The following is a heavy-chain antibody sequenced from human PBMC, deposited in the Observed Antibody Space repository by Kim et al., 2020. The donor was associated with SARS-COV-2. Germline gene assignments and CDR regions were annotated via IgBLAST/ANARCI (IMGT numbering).Heavy chain of an antibody. Sequence: GGSLRLSCAASGFTFDDYAMHWVRQAPGKGLEWVSGISWNSGSIGYADSVKGRFTISRDNAKNSLYLQMNSLRAEDTALYYCAKELYSGYDLRPDYFDY. CDR3: AKELYSGYDLRPDYFDY. J-gene: IGHJ4*01. CDR1: GFTFDDYA. D-gene: IGHD5-12*01. CDR2: ISWNSGSI. V-gene: IGHV3-9*01.